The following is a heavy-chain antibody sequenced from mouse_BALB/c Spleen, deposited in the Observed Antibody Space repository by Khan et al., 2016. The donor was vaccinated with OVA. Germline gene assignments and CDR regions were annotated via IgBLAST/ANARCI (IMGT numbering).Heavy chain of an antibody. D-gene: IGHD2-14*01. J-gene: IGHJ2*01. CDR1: GYTFTSYV. CDR3: AQNYWSAVYFDY. CDR2: IYPFNDDT. V-gene: IGHV1S136*01. Sequence: VQLKQSGPELVKPGASVKMSCKASGYTFTSYVMHWVKQKPGQGLEWIGDIYPFNDDTKYNEKFKGKATLTSDKSSSTAYMELSSLTSEDSAVYFSAQNYWSAVYFDYWGQGTTLTVSS.